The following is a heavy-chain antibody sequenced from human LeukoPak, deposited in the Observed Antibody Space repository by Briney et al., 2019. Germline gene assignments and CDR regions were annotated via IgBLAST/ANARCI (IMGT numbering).Heavy chain of an antibody. V-gene: IGHV4-39*07. CDR2: IYYSGST. CDR3: ASSSVGCSSTSCYFARYYYYYYMDV. Sequence: PSETLSLTCTVSGGSVSSSGYYWGWIRQPPEKGLEWIGSIYYSGSTYYNPSLKSRVTISVDTSKNQFSLKLSSVTAADTAVYYCASSSVGCSSTSCYFARYYYYYYMDVWGKGTTVTVSS. CDR1: GGSVSSSGYY. J-gene: IGHJ6*03. D-gene: IGHD2-2*01.